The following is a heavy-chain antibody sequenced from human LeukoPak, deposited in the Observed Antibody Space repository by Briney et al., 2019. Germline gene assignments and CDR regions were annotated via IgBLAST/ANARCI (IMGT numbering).Heavy chain of an antibody. CDR3: AREKTRDSGGYPFFDY. CDR2: IYSSGST. V-gene: IGHV4-4*07. Sequence: SETLSLTXTVSGVSIRGYYWSWIRQPAGKGLEWIGRIYSSGSTNYNPSLKSRVTMSLDVSKNHFSLKLSSVTAADTAVYYCAREKTRDSGGYPFFDYWGQGTLVTVSS. CDR1: GVSIRGYY. J-gene: IGHJ4*02. D-gene: IGHD3-22*01.